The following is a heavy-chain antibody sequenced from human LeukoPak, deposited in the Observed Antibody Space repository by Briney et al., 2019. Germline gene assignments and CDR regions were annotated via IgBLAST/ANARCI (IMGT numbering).Heavy chain of an antibody. CDR3: ARDGTYYYGSGSYGGAGY. D-gene: IGHD3-10*01. Sequence: ASVKVSCKASGYTFTGYYMHWVRQAPGQGLEWMGWINPNSGGTNYAQKFQGRVTMTRDTSISTAYMELSRLRSDDTAVYYCARDGTYYYGSGSYGGAGYWGQGTLVTVSS. V-gene: IGHV1-2*02. J-gene: IGHJ4*02. CDR2: INPNSGGT. CDR1: GYTFTGYY.